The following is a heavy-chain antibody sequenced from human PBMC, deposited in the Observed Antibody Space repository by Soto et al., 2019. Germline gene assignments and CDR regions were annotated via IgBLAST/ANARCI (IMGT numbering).Heavy chain of an antibody. J-gene: IGHJ4*02. D-gene: IGHD6-13*01. CDR2: INHSGST. Sequence: TLSLTCAVYGGSFSGYYWSWIRQPPGKGLEWIGEINHSGSTNYNPSLKSRVTISVDTSKNQFSLKLSSVTAADTTVYYCARNRRIAAAGILYWGQGTLVTVSS. V-gene: IGHV4-34*01. CDR3: ARNRRIAAAGILY. CDR1: GGSFSGYY.